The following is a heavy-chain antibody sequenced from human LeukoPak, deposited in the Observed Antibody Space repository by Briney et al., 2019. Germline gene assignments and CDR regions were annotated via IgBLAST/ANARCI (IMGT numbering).Heavy chain of an antibody. Sequence: ASVKVSCNASGYTFTSSGISWVRQAPGQGLEWRGWISAYNGNTKYAQKLQGRVTMTTDTSTSTAYMELRSLRSDDTAVYYCARDARVLLWFGELFDYWGQGTLVTVSS. D-gene: IGHD3-10*01. CDR1: GYTFTSSG. CDR3: ARDARVLLWFGELFDY. V-gene: IGHV1-18*04. J-gene: IGHJ4*02. CDR2: ISAYNGNT.